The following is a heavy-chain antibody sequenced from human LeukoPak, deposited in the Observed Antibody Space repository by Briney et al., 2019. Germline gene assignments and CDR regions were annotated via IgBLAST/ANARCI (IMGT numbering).Heavy chain of an antibody. CDR2: IKSKTDGGTT. V-gene: IGHV3-15*01. CDR1: GFTFSNAW. D-gene: IGHD3-22*01. J-gene: IGHJ4*02. Sequence: GGSLRLSCAASGFTFSNAWMSWVRQAPGKGLEWVGRIKSKTDGGTTDYAAPVKGRFTISRDDSKNTLYLQINSLKTEGTAVYYCTTAQEMAYDSSGYYDYWGQRTLVTVSS. CDR3: TTAQEMAYDSSGYYDY.